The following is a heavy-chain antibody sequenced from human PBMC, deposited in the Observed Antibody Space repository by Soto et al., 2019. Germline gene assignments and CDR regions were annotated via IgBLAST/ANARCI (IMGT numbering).Heavy chain of an antibody. CDR2: ISSGSTTI. V-gene: IGHV3-48*02. D-gene: IGHD1-1*01. J-gene: IGHJ6*02. CDR3: ARPTGYYYGMDV. CDR1: GFTFSTYS. Sequence: GSLRLSCAASGFTFSTYSMNWVRQAPGKGLEWVSYISSGSTTIYYADSVKGRFTISRDNAKNSLYLQMNSLRDEDTAVYYCARPTGYYYGMDVWGQGTTVTVSS.